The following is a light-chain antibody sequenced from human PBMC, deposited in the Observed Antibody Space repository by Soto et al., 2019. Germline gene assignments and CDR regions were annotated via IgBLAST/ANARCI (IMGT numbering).Light chain of an antibody. CDR1: SSNIGSNY. J-gene: IGLJ1*01. Sequence: QSALTQPPSASGTPGQRVTISCSGSSSNIGSNYVYWYQQLPGTAPKLLIYRNNQRPSGVPDRFSGSKSGTSASLAISGLRSEDEADYYCEAWDDSLSGYVFGTVTKVTVL. CDR2: RNN. V-gene: IGLV1-47*01. CDR3: EAWDDSLSGYV.